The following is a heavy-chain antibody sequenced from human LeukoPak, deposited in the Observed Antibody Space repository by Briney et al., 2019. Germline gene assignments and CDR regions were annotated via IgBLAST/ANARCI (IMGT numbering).Heavy chain of an antibody. Sequence: SETLSLTCTVSGGSISSGSYYWSWIRQPAGKGPEWIGRIYTSGSTNYNPSLKSRVTISVDTSKNQFSLKLSSVTAADTAVYYCARGGSGSYYNVIHWFDPWGQGTLVTVSS. J-gene: IGHJ5*02. CDR1: GGSISSGSYY. V-gene: IGHV4-61*02. CDR2: IYTSGST. D-gene: IGHD3-10*01. CDR3: ARGGSGSYYNVIHWFDP.